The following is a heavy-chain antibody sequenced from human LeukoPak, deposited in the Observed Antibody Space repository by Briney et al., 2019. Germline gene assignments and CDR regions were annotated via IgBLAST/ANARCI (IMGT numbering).Heavy chain of an antibody. J-gene: IGHJ4*02. CDR1: GFTFSSYS. D-gene: IGHD1-1*01. CDR2: ISSSSSYI. Sequence: GGSLRLSCAASGFTFSSYSMNWVRQAPGKGLEWVSSISSSSSYIYCADAVKGRFTISRDTPKNSLYLQMNSLRAADTAVYYCARVAGKGTTGTTVDYWGQGTLVTVSS. V-gene: IGHV3-21*01. CDR3: ARVAGKGTTGTTVDY.